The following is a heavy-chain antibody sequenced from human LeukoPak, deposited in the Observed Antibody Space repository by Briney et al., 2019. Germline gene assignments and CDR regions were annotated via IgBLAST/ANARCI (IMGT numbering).Heavy chain of an antibody. J-gene: IGHJ4*02. CDR2: IYYSGST. Sequence: PSETLSLTCTVSGGSISSSSYYWGWIRQPPGKGLEWIGSIYYSGSTYYNPSLKSRVTISVDTSKNQFSLKLSSVTAADTAVYYCARLRDYGGSFDYWGQGTLVTVSS. V-gene: IGHV4-39*01. CDR3: ARLRDYGGSFDY. D-gene: IGHD4-23*01. CDR1: GGSISSSSYY.